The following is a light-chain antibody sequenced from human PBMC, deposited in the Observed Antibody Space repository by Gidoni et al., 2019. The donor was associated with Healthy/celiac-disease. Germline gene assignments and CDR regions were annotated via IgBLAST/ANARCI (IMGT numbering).Light chain of an antibody. CDR2: KAS. V-gene: IGKV1-5*03. J-gene: IGKJ1*01. CDR3: QQYISYPWT. Sequence: TQSPSTLSASVGDRVTITCRASQSISSWLAWYQQKPGKAPKLLIYKASSLESGVPSRFSGSGSGTEFTLTISSLQPDDFATYYCQQYISYPWTFGQGAKVEIK. CDR1: QSISSW.